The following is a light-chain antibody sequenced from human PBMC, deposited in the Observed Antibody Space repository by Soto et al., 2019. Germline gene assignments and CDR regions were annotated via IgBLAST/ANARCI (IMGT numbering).Light chain of an antibody. Sequence: DIQMTQSPSTLSASVGDRVTITCRASQSISSWLAWYQQKPGKAPKLLIYDASGLESGVPSRFSGSGSGTEFTLTISSLQPDDFATYYCQQYNSYSGYTFGQGTKLEI. CDR1: QSISSW. CDR2: DAS. CDR3: QQYNSYSGYT. J-gene: IGKJ2*01. V-gene: IGKV1-5*01.